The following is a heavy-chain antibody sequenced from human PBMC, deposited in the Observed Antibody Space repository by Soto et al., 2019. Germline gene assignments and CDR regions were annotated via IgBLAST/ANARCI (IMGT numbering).Heavy chain of an antibody. CDR3: ARLPRGSSGFDEHYFDC. CDR2: IYPGDSDT. V-gene: IGHV5-51*01. J-gene: IGHJ4*02. Sequence: EVQLVQSGAEVKKPGESLKISCKGSGYSFSTYWIGWVRQMPGKGLEWMGIIYPGDSDTRYSPSFQGQVAISADKSIGTAYLQWSSLKASDTAMYYCARLPRGSSGFDEHYFDCWGQGTLVTVSS. CDR1: GYSFSTYW. D-gene: IGHD5-12*01.